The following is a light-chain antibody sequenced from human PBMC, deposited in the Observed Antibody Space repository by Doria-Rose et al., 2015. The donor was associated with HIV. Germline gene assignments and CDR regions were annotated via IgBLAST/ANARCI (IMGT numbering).Light chain of an antibody. V-gene: IGKV4-1*01. CDR2: WAS. Sequence: DIQMTQSPESLGMSLGERATLNCKSNQSLLYTSKNYLAWYQQKPGQPSKLLIYWASTQQSVVPARFSGSGSGTDFTLTIISLEAEDVAVYYCQQYYDTPSFGPGTTADIK. J-gene: IGKJ3*01. CDR3: QQYYDTPS. CDR1: QSLLYTSKNY.